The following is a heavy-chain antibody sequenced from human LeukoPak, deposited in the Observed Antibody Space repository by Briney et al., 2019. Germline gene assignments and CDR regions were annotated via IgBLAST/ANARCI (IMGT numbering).Heavy chain of an antibody. V-gene: IGHV4-39*01. D-gene: IGHD3-22*01. J-gene: IGHJ4*02. CDR3: ARLLYDRSGYYYFDY. CDR1: GGSIIGNNYY. Sequence: PSETLSLTCSVSGGSIIGNNYYWGWIRQPPGKGLEWIGSIHYSGSPYHNPSLKSRVTISVDTSKNQFSLKLSSVTAADMAVYYCARLLYDRSGYYYFDYWGQGTLVTVSS. CDR2: IHYSGSP.